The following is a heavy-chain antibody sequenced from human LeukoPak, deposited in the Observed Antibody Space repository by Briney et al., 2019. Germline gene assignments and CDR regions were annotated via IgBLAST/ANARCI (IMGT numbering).Heavy chain of an antibody. CDR2: INHSGST. V-gene: IGHV4-34*01. Sequence: SETLSLTCAVYGGSFSVYYWSCIRQPPGKGLEWIGEINHSGSTNYNPSLKSRVTISVDTSKNQFSLKLSSVTAADTAVYYCARVKTMVRGVLDYWGQGTLVTVSS. CDR3: ARVKTMVRGVLDY. J-gene: IGHJ4*02. CDR1: GGSFSVYY. D-gene: IGHD3-10*01.